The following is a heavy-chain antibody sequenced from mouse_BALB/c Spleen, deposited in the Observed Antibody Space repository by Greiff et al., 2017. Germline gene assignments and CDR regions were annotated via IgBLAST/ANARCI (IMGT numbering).Heavy chain of an antibody. CDR2: IWAGGST. Sequence: VKLMESGPGLVAPSQSLSITCTVSGFSLTSYGVHWVRQPPGKGLEWLGVIWAGGSTNYNSALMSRLSISKDNSKTQVFLKMNSLQTDDTAMYYCARGRTGTGAMDYWGQGTSVTVSS. CDR3: ARGRTGTGAMDY. V-gene: IGHV2-9*02. J-gene: IGHJ4*01. CDR1: GFSLTSYG. D-gene: IGHD4-1*01.